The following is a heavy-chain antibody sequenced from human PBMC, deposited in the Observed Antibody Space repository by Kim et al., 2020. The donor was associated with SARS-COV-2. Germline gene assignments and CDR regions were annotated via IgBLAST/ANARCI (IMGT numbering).Heavy chain of an antibody. Sequence: GGSLRLSCAASGFTFSSYAMHWVRQAPGKGLEWVAVISYDGSNKYYADSVKGRFTISRDNSKNTLYLQMNILRAEDTAVYYCARSYSGSYYSYFDYWGQGTLVTVSS. V-gene: IGHV3-30-3*01. CDR3: ARSYSGSYYSYFDY. J-gene: IGHJ4*02. D-gene: IGHD1-26*01. CDR2: ISYDGSNK. CDR1: GFTFSSYA.